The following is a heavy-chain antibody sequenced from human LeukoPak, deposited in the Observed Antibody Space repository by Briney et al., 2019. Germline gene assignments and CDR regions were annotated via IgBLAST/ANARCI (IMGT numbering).Heavy chain of an antibody. CDR3: AKDIWAMVRGVIPGAFDI. V-gene: IGHV3-9*01. CDR1: GFTFDDYA. Sequence: GRSLRLSCAASGFTFDDYAMYWVRQAPGKGLEWVSGISWNSGSIGYADSVKGRFTISRDNAKNSLYLQMNSLRAEDTALYYCAKDIWAMVRGVIPGAFDIWGQGTMVTVSS. J-gene: IGHJ3*02. D-gene: IGHD3-10*01. CDR2: ISWNSGSI.